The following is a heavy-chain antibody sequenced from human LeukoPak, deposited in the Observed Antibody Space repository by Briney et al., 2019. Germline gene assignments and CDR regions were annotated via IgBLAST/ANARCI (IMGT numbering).Heavy chain of an antibody. J-gene: IGHJ6*02. CDR2: MNPNSGNT. V-gene: IGHV1-8*01. D-gene: IGHD5-12*01. CDR1: GYTFTSYD. Sequence: ASVKVSCKASGYTFTSYDINWVRQATGQGLEWMGWMNPNSGNTGYAQKFQGRVTMTRNTSISTAYMELSSLRSEDTAVYYCARDVGGYETHNYYYGMDVWGQGTTVTVSS. CDR3: ARDVGGYETHNYYYGMDV.